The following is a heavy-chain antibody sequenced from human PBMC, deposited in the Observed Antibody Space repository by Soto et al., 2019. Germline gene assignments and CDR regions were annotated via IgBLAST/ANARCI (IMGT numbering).Heavy chain of an antibody. V-gene: IGHV3-15*01. CDR1: GFTFSNAL. Sequence: EVQLVESGGGLVKPGGSLRLSCAASGFTFSNALMDWVRQAPGKGLEWVGRIKSKTDVGTTEYAAPVKGRFTISRDDSENTLYLQMNSLKTEDTALYYGTTACMVRGGGFYYYGVDVWGQGTTVAVSS. J-gene: IGHJ6*02. D-gene: IGHD3-10*01. CDR3: TTACMVRGGGFYYYGVDV. CDR2: IKSKTDVGTT.